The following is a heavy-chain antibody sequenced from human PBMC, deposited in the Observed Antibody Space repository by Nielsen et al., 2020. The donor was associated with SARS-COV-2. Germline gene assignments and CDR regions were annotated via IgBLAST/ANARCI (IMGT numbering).Heavy chain of an antibody. Sequence: GGSLRLSCAISGLTFSDSAMSWVRQAPGKGLEWVSFINSGSSHIYYADSVRGRFTISRDNAKNSLYLHMHSLRVEDTGVYYCAKDGVLGMWGYLDFGGQGTMVTVSS. CDR3: AKDGVLGMWGYLDF. D-gene: IGHD1-26*01. CDR1: GLTFSDSA. J-gene: IGHJ4*02. V-gene: IGHV3-21*01. CDR2: INSGSSHI.